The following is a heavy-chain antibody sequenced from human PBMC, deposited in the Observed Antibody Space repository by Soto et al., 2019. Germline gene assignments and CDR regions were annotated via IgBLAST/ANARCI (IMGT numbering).Heavy chain of an antibody. CDR3: ARARMQLWPNYYDDGLDV. CDR2: IYSGGST. Sequence: EVQLVESGGGLVQPGGSLRLSCAASGFTVSTNFMTWVRQAPGKGLEWVSVIYSGGSTFYADSVKGRFTITRDNSKNTVYFQMTSLRVEDTAVYYCARARMQLWPNYYDDGLDVGGQGTTVTVSS. J-gene: IGHJ6*02. D-gene: IGHD5-18*01. CDR1: GFTVSTNF. V-gene: IGHV3-66*01.